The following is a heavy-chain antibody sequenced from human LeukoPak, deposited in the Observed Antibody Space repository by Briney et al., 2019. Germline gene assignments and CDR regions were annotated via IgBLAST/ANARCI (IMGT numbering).Heavy chain of an antibody. D-gene: IGHD5-12*01. V-gene: IGHV4-4*07. CDR3: AREGYVSYYFDH. J-gene: IGHJ4*02. CDR1: GGSISIYY. CDR2: IYTSGST. Sequence: SETLSLTCTVSGGSISIYYWSWIRQPAGKGLEWIGSIYTSGSTNYNPSLKRRVTMSVDTSKNQFSLKLSSVTAADTAVYYCAREGYVSYYFDHWGQGTLVTVSS.